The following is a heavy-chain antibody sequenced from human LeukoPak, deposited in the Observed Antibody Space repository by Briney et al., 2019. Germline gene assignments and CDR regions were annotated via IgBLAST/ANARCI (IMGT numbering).Heavy chain of an antibody. CDR1: IDSFSNYH. D-gene: IGHD5-24*01. V-gene: IGHV4-34*01. CDR3: ARLKRINGYNYFWFDP. Sequence: SETLSLTCAVYIDSFSNYHWNWIRQTPAKGMEWIGEVNESGGTNISPSLKSRVTISVDTSKNQFSLKLSSVTAADTAVYYCARLKRINGYNYFWFDPWGQGTLVTVSS. J-gene: IGHJ5*02. CDR2: VNESGGT.